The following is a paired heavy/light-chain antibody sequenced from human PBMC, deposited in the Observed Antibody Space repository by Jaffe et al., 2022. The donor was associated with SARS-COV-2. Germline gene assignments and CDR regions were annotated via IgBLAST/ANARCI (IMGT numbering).Light chain of an antibody. CDR1: QDIRND. Sequence: DIQMTQSPSSLSASVGDRITITCRASQDIRNDLGWYQQKPGKAPKRLIYAASSLQSGVPSRFSGSGSGTEFTLTISSLQPEDFATYYCLQYNSYPLTFGQGTKVEIK. V-gene: IGKV1-17*01. CDR3: LQYNSYPLT. CDR2: AAS. J-gene: IGKJ1*01.
Heavy chain of an antibody. CDR1: GFTFSSYT. CDR2: ISSDGSNK. CDR3: AILAAGGFDY. D-gene: IGHD3-10*01. J-gene: IGHJ4*02. Sequence: QVQLVESGGGVVQPGRSLRLSCAASGFTFSSYTIHWVRQAPGKGLEWVAVISSDGSNKNYADSVKGRFTISRDNAKNTLYLQMNSLRAEDTAVYHCAILAAGGFDYWGQGTLVTVSS. V-gene: IGHV3-30*04.